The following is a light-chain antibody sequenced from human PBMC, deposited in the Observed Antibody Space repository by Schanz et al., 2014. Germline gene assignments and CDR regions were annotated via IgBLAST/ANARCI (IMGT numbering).Light chain of an antibody. CDR2: AAS. V-gene: IGKV3-20*01. CDR1: QRVDSSY. CDR3: QHYSMSPL. Sequence: EIVLTQSPDTLSLSPGERATLSCRASQRVDSSYLTWYQKKPGQAPRLVISAASRRATGIPDRFSGSGSGTDFTLTISRLEPEDFAMYYCQHYSMSPLFGQGTKVEIK. J-gene: IGKJ1*01.